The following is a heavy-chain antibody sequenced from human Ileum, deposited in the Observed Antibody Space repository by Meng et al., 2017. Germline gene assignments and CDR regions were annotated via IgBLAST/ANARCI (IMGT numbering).Heavy chain of an antibody. CDR2: INSDGSNT. D-gene: IGHD2-2*01. V-gene: IGHV3-74*01. CDR3: ARDCCSTSYSMDV. Sequence: GESLKISSAAPGFTFSSYWMHWVRQTPGKGLVWVSRINSDGSNTTYADSVKGRFTISRDNAKNTLYLRMNSLRAEDTAVYYCARDCCSTSYSMDVWGQGTTVTVSS. J-gene: IGHJ6*02. CDR1: GFTFSSYW.